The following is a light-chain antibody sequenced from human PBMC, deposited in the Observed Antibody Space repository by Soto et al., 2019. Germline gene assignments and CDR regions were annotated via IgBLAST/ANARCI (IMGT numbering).Light chain of an antibody. CDR1: QNIDSY. CDR2: DAS. J-gene: IGKJ1*01. CDR3: QQTYSTPWT. Sequence: DIQMTQSPSSLSASVGDRVTITCRASQNIDSYFNWYQQRPGKAPKLLIHDASSLQSGVPSRFSGSGSGTDFALTINSLQPEDFATIYCQQTYSTPWTFGQGTKVEIK. V-gene: IGKV1-39*01.